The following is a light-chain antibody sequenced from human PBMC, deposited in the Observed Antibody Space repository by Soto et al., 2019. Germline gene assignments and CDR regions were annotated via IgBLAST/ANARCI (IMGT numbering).Light chain of an antibody. Sequence: EIVLTQSPGTLSLSPVERATLSCRASQSVSSNYLAWYQQKPGQAPRLLIYGASSRATGIPDRFSGSGSGTEFSLTISSLQSEDFAVYYCQQYNDWPLTFGGGTKVDIK. CDR1: QSVSSNY. J-gene: IGKJ4*01. CDR3: QQYNDWPLT. V-gene: IGKV3-20*01. CDR2: GAS.